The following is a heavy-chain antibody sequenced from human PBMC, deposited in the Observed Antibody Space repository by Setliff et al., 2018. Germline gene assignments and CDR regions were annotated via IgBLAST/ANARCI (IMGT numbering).Heavy chain of an antibody. Sequence: ASVKVSCKVSGYTFTVYTMNWVRQAPGQGLEWMGWISAYNGNTNYAQKFQGRVTMTTDTSTSTAYMELRSLRSDDTAVYYCATDIAFLVGATAQNWGVDAFDIWGQGTMVTVSS. CDR2: ISAYNGNT. CDR3: ATDIAFLVGATAQNWGVDAFDI. D-gene: IGHD1-26*01. V-gene: IGHV1-18*01. J-gene: IGHJ3*02. CDR1: GYTFTVYT.